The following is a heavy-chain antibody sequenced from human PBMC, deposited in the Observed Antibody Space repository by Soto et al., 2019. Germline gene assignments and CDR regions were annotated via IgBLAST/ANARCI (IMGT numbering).Heavy chain of an antibody. CDR3: ARARSSKNLLDP. CDR1: GFTFSSYA. J-gene: IGHJ5*02. CDR2: ISYDGSNK. Sequence: HPGGSLRLSCAASGFTFSSYAMHWVRQAPGKGLEWVAVISYDGSNKYYADSVKGRFTISRDNSKNTLYLQMNSLRAEDTAVYYCARARSSKNLLDPWGQGTLVTVSS. D-gene: IGHD2-15*01. V-gene: IGHV3-30-3*01.